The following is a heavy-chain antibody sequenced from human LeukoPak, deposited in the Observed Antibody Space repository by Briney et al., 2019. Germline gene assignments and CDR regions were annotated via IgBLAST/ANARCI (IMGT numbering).Heavy chain of an antibody. V-gene: IGHV6-1*01. Sequence: SQTLSLTCAISGDSFSSYSAAWNWIRQSPSRGLEWLGRTYYRSKWYNDYAVSVKSRITINPDTSKNQFSLQLNSVTPEDTAIYYCARWDAYYTGGIGYSGDFAFDFWGQGTMVTVSS. CDR1: GDSFSSYSAA. CDR3: ARWDAYYTGGIGYSGDFAFDF. CDR2: TYYRSKWYN. D-gene: IGHD2-8*02. J-gene: IGHJ3*01.